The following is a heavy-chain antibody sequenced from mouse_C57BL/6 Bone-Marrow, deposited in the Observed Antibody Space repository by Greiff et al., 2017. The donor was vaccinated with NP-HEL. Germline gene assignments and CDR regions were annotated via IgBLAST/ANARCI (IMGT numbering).Heavy chain of an antibody. CDR2: IDPSDSYT. Sequence: QVQLQQPGAELVMPGASVKLSCKASGYTFTSYWMHWVKQRPGQGLEWIGEIDPSDSYTNYNQKFKGKSTLTVDKSSSTAYMQLSSLTSEDSAVYYCAGGSLYFDVWGTGTTVTVSS. J-gene: IGHJ1*03. V-gene: IGHV1-69*01. D-gene: IGHD1-1*01. CDR3: AGGSLYFDV. CDR1: GYTFTSYW.